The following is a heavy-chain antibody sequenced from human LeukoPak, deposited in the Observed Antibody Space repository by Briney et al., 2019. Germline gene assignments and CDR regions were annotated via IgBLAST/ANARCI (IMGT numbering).Heavy chain of an antibody. CDR1: GYSFTSYW. D-gene: IGHD4-17*01. Sequence: GESLKISCKGSGYSFTSYWIGWVRQMPGKGLEWMGILYPGDSDTRYSPSFQGQVTISADKSISAAYLQWSSLKASDTAMYYCARRRGGYGDYFYYYGMDVWGQGTTVTVSS. V-gene: IGHV5-51*01. CDR2: LYPGDSDT. J-gene: IGHJ6*02. CDR3: ARRRGGYGDYFYYYGMDV.